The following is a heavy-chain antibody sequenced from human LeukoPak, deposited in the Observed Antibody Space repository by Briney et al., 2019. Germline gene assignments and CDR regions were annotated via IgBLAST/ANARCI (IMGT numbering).Heavy chain of an antibody. CDR1: GLTFSSYG. CDR2: IRYDGSNK. V-gene: IGHV3-30*02. D-gene: IGHD6-6*01. J-gene: IGHJ3*02. CDR3: AKYSSSIENDAFDI. Sequence: GGSLRLSCAASGLTFSSYGMHWVRQAPGKGLEWVAFIRYDGSNKYYADSVKGRFTISRGNSKNTLYLQMNRLRAEDTAVYYCAKYSSSIENDAFDIWGQGTMVTVSS.